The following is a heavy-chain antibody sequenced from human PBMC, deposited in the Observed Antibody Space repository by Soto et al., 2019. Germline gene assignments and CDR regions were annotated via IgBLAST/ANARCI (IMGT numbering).Heavy chain of an antibody. CDR2: ISYDGSNK. CDR3: AKSPAARNY. Sequence: QVQLVESGGGVVQPGRSLRLSCAASGFTFSSYGMHWVRQAPDKGLEWVAVISYDGSNKYYADSVKGRFTISRDNSKNTLYLQMNSLRAEDTAVYYCAKSPAARNYWGQGTLVTVSS. V-gene: IGHV3-30*18. CDR1: GFTFSSYG. D-gene: IGHD6-6*01. J-gene: IGHJ4*02.